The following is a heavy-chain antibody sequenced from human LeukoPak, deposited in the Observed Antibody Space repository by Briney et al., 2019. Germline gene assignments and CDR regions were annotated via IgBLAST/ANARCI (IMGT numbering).Heavy chain of an antibody. J-gene: IGHJ5*02. CDR1: GGSMSDFY. CDR3: ARGATSFDP. Sequence: SETLSLTCAVSGGSMSDFYWSWIRQPPGKGLEWIGYIYYSGSTNYNPSLKSRVTISVDTSKNQFSLKLSSVTAADTAVYYCARGATSFDPWGQGTLVTVSS. CDR2: IYYSGST. D-gene: IGHD2-15*01. V-gene: IGHV4-59*01.